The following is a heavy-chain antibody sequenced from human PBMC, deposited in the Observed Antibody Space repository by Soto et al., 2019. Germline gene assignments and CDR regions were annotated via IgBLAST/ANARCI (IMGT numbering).Heavy chain of an antibody. CDR1: GFTFSSYG. CDR2: ISYDGSNK. Sequence: QVQLVESGGGVVQPGRSLRLSCAASGFTFSSYGMHWVRQAPGKGLEWVAVISYDGSNKYYGESVKGRFTISRDNSKNTLYLQMNSLRAEDTAVYYCAKDRFRIAVAAPFDYWGQGTLVTVSS. D-gene: IGHD6-19*01. J-gene: IGHJ4*02. V-gene: IGHV3-30*18. CDR3: AKDRFRIAVAAPFDY.